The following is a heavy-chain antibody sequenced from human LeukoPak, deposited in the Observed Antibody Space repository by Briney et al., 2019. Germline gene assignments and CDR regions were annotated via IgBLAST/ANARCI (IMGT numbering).Heavy chain of an antibody. CDR3: AKSSAGITWFDP. CDR1: GFNFRGSG. D-gene: IGHD1-7*01. CDR2: TRFDDSYK. V-gene: IGHV3-30*02. J-gene: IGHJ5*02. Sequence: TGGSLRLSCAASGFNFRGSGMHWVRQAPGKGPEWVAFTRFDDSYKAYGNSVKGRFTISRDNSKNTLYLQMDSLRSDDTAVYYCAKSSAGITWFDPWGQGTLVIVSS.